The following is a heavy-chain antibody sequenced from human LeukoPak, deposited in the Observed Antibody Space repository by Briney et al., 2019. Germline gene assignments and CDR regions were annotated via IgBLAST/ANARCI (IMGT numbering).Heavy chain of an antibody. Sequence: PGGSLRLSCAVSGFTFSDFWMNWVRRSPGKGLERVASINQNGGETSYVDSVKGRFTISRDNPKNSLYLQMSSLRAEDTAVYYCARDGTAPGLYFDLWGQGTLVTVSS. CDR2: INQNGGET. V-gene: IGHV3-7*01. CDR3: ARDGTAPGLYFDL. D-gene: IGHD6-13*01. CDR1: GFTFSDFW. J-gene: IGHJ4*01.